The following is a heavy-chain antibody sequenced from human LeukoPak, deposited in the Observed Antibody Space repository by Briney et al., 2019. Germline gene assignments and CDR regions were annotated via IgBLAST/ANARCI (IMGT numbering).Heavy chain of an antibody. J-gene: IGHJ3*02. CDR1: GYTFTGYY. Sequence: ASVKVSRKASGYTFTGYYIHWVRQAPGQGLEWMGGIIPIFGTANYAQKFQGRVTITADESTSTAYMELSSLRSEDTAVYYCAREVNSGSYARSPIGAFDIWGQGTMVTVSS. CDR2: IIPIFGTA. D-gene: IGHD1-26*01. CDR3: AREVNSGSYARSPIGAFDI. V-gene: IGHV1-69*13.